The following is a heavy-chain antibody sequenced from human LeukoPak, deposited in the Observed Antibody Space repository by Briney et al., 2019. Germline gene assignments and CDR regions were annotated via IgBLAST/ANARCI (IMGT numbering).Heavy chain of an antibody. D-gene: IGHD6-19*01. CDR2: IYYSGST. J-gene: IGHJ3*02. CDR1: GGSISSYY. Sequence: SETLSLTCTVSGGSISSYYWSWIRQPPGKGLEWIGYIYYSGSTNYNPSLMSRVTISVDTSKNQFSLKLSSVTAADTAVYYCVRAYSSGWYGSGAFDIWGQGTMVTVSS. V-gene: IGHV4-59*01. CDR3: VRAYSSGWYGSGAFDI.